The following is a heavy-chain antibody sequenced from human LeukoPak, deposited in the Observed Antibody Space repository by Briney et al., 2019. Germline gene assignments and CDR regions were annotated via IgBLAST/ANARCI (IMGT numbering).Heavy chain of an antibody. V-gene: IGHV4-39*01. J-gene: IGHJ4*02. CDR2: IYYSGST. D-gene: IGHD2-2*01. CDR1: GGSISSSSYY. CDR3: ATHIGGCSNSSCYFRGFDY. Sequence: SETLSLTCTVSGGSISSSSYYWGWIRQPPGKGLEWIGSIYYSGSTYYNPSLKSRVTISVDTSKNQFSLKLSSVTAADTAVYYCATHIGGCSNSSCYFRGFDYWGQGTLVTVSS.